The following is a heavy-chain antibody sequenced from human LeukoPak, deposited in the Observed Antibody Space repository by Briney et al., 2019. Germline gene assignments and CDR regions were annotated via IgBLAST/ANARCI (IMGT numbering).Heavy chain of an antibody. CDR3: ARSRYCSSTSCYGFLDY. CDR2: ILYDGSNK. Sequence: PAGSLRLSCAASGFTFSTYGMHWVRQAPDKGLQWVAVILYDGSNKQYADSVKGRFTISRDNSKNTLYLQMNSLRAEDTAVYYCARSRYCSSTSCYGFLDYWGQGTLVTVSS. V-gene: IGHV3-33*01. D-gene: IGHD2-2*01. J-gene: IGHJ4*02. CDR1: GFTFSTYG.